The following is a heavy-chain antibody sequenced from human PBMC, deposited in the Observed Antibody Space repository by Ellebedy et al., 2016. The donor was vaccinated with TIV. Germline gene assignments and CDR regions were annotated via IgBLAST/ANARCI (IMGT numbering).Heavy chain of an antibody. CDR2: INHSGST. CDR3: ARTGFGGWAFDY. J-gene: IGHJ4*02. D-gene: IGHD6-19*01. CDR1: GGSFSGYY. V-gene: IGHV4-34*01. Sequence: SETLSLTXAVYGGSFSGYYWSWIRQPPGKGLEWIGEINHSGSTNYNPSLKSRVTISVDTSKNQFSLKLSSVTAADTAVYYCARTGFGGWAFDYWGQGTLVTVSS.